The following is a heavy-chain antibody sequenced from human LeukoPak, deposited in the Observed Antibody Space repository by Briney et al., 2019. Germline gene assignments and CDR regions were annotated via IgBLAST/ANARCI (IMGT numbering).Heavy chain of an antibody. V-gene: IGHV3-30*02. CDR3: AKGEPTVS. Sequence: GGSLRLSCAASGFTFSSLGMHWVRQAPGKGLEWVAYIRHDGSKNFYADSGKGRFTISRDNSKNTLYLQMNSLKNEDTAVYYCAKGEPTVSWGQGTLVTVSS. J-gene: IGHJ5*02. CDR1: GFTFSSLG. CDR2: IRHDGSKN. D-gene: IGHD1-26*01.